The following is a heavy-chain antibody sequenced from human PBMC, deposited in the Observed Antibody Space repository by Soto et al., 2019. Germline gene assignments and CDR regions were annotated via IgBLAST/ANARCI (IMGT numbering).Heavy chain of an antibody. D-gene: IGHD3-22*01. CDR1: GFIFINYA. CDR2: ISGNGDTT. J-gene: IGHJ5*02. V-gene: IGHV3-64D*06. Sequence: QPGGSLRLSCSASGFIFINYAVHWVRQTPGKGLEYVSTISGNGDTTYYADSVKGRFTISRDNSKNTLYLQMSSLRIEDTAVYYCVKPPAYYYDSVAYYSAWGQGTLVTVSS. CDR3: VKPPAYYYDSVAYYSA.